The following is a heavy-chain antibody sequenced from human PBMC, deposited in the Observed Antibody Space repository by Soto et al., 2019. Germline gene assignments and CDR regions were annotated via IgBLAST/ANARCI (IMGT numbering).Heavy chain of an antibody. Sequence: GGSLRLSCAASGFTFSSSSMSWVRQTPGKGPEWVSILNGGTDNTYYMDSVKGRFTISRDNSKNTLYLQMNSLRAEDTAIYYCATSPRTPVSNSWGQGTLVTVSS. J-gene: IGHJ4*02. CDR2: LNGGTDNT. CDR3: ATSPRTPVSNS. CDR1: GFTFSSSS. D-gene: IGHD4-17*01. V-gene: IGHV3-23*01.